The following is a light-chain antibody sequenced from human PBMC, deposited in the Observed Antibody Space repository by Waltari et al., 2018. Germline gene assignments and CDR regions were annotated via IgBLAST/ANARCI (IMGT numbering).Light chain of an antibody. V-gene: IGLV1-40*01. CDR2: GNP. Sequence: QSVLTQPPSMSGAPGQKVTIPSTGGSSNFGAGYDVHWYQQFPGAAPKLLIFGNPKRASGVPGLFSGSKSGTSASLAIAGLQSEDEAVYYCQSFDSSLSASVFGGGTKLTVL. J-gene: IGLJ3*02. CDR1: SSNFGAGYD. CDR3: QSFDSSLSASV.